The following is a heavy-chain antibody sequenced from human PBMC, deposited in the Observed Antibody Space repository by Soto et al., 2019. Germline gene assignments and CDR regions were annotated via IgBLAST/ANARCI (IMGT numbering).Heavy chain of an antibody. V-gene: IGHV1-2*02. J-gene: IGHJ4*02. CDR3: TRPPGYISDWHYFDL. CDR2: ISPKSGGT. CDR1: GYTFINYY. Sequence: QVQLVQSGAEVKKPGASVKVSCEASGYTFINYYMHWVRQAPGQGFEGMGRISPKSGGTNYAQKFQGRVRMTWDTSLKTAYMELSSLKSDDTAVYYCTRPPGYISDWHYFDLWGQGTLVTVSS. D-gene: IGHD2-21*02.